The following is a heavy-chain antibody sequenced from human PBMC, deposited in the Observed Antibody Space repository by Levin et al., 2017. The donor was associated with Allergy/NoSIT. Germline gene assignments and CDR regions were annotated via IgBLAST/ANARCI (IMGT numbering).Heavy chain of an antibody. CDR2: ISGSGGST. CDR3: AKIFGYCSSTSCYTIPVYYFDY. CDR1: GFTFSSYA. D-gene: IGHD2-2*02. V-gene: IGHV3-23*01. Sequence: SCAASGFTFSSYAMSWVRQAPGKGLEWVSAISGSGGSTYYADSVKGRFTISRDNSKNTLYLQMNSLRAEDTAVYYCAKIFGYCSSTSCYTIPVYYFDYWGQGTLVTVSS. J-gene: IGHJ4*02.